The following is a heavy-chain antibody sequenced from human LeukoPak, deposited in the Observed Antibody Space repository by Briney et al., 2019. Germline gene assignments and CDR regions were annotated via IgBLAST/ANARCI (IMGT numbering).Heavy chain of an antibody. CDR3: VRDLTGENAFDI. CDR1: GFTFSSYD. CDR2: ISSSGSTI. V-gene: IGHV3-48*03. J-gene: IGHJ3*02. D-gene: IGHD3-16*01. Sequence: GGSLRLSCAASGFTFSSYDMNWVRQAPGKGLEWVSYISSSGSTIYYADSVKGRFTISRDNAKNSLYLQMNSLRAGDTAVYYCVRDLTGENAFDIWGQGTMVTVSS.